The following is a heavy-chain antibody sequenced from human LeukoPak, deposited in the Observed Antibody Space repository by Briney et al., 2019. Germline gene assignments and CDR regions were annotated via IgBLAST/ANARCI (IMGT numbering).Heavy chain of an antibody. V-gene: IGHV3-30*02. Sequence: PGGSLRLSCAASGFSFTNYGMHWVRQAPGKGLEWVAFIRYDGGKTHYVDSVKGRFTVSRGNSNKTLYLQMNGLRAEDTAVYYCAREEGYCSGGRCYTWYYMDVWGKGTTVTVSS. CDR1: GFSFTNYG. D-gene: IGHD2-15*01. CDR2: IRYDGGKT. CDR3: AREEGYCSGGRCYTWYYMDV. J-gene: IGHJ6*03.